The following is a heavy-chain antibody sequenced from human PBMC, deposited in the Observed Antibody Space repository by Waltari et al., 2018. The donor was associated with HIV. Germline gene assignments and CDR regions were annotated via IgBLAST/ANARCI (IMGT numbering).Heavy chain of an antibody. V-gene: IGHV3-9*01. CDR1: GFTFDDYA. CDR2: ISWNSGRI. CDR3: AKDKRRYCSSTSCYYYFDY. D-gene: IGHD2-2*01. J-gene: IGHJ4*02. Sequence: EVQLVESGGGLVQPGRSLRLSCAVSGFTFDDYAMHWVRQAPGKGLEGVSGISWNSGRIVYADSVKGRFTISRDNAKNSLYLQMNSLRAEDTTLYYCAKDKRRYCSSTSCYYYFDYWGQGTLVTVSS.